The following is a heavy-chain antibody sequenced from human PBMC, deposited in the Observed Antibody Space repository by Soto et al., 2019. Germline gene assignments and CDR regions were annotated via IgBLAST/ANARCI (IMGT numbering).Heavy chain of an antibody. J-gene: IGHJ6*02. CDR1: RYTFTSRA. CDR3: ARVGAGIVGGMDV. D-gene: IGHD2-15*01. Sequence: ASVKASCKSSRYTFTSRAMHCVRQAPGQRLEWMGWINAGNGNTKYSQKFQGRVTITRDTSASTAYMELSSLRSEDTAVYYCARVGAGIVGGMDVWGQGTTVTVS. V-gene: IGHV1-3*01. CDR2: INAGNGNT.